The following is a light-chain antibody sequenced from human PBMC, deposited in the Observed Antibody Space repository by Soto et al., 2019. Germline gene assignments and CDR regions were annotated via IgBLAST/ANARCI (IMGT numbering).Light chain of an antibody. CDR1: QSVRTT. V-gene: IGKV3-15*01. Sequence: EIVMTHSPATLSGSPGEIAALSFGASQSVRTTVAWYQQRPGQAPRLLIYDASTRATGVPARFSGGGSGTDFTLTVTSLQSEDFAVYYCQQYNNWPPWTFGQGTKVDIK. J-gene: IGKJ1*01. CDR2: DAS. CDR3: QQYNNWPPWT.